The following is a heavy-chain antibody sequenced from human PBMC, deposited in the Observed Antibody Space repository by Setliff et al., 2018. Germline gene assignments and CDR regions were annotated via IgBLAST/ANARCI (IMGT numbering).Heavy chain of an antibody. J-gene: IGHJ6*02. V-gene: IGHV1-18*01. D-gene: IGHD3-22*01. CDR3: AKEPAVTMTESIRRSYYDYALDV. Sequence: ASVKVSCKASGYTFTYYVISWVRQAPGQGLEWMGWISGHNGNTNYAQKFQGRVTLTTDTSTDTAYLELRGLGFDDTAIYYCAKEPAVTMTESIRRSYYDYALDVWGQGTAFTVSS. CDR2: ISGHNGNT. CDR1: GYTFTYYV.